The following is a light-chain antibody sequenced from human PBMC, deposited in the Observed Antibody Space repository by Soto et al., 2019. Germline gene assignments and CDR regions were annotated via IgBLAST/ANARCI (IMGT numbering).Light chain of an antibody. J-gene: IGKJ3*01. V-gene: IGKV1-33*01. Sequence: DIQMTQSPSSLSASVGDRVTITCQASQDISINLNWFQQKPGKAPKLLIYDAINLETGVPSRFSGSASGTDFSLMISSLQPEDIATYYCQQYHNLPFTFGPGTKVDL. CDR2: DAI. CDR3: QQYHNLPFT. CDR1: QDISIN.